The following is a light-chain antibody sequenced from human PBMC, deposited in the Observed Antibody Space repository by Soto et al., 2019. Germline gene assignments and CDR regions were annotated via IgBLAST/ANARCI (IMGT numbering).Light chain of an antibody. V-gene: IGKV1-33*01. Sequence: DFQMTQSPSSLSASVGDRVTITCRATQAIKNFLNWYQQKPGRAPKLLISDASTLQRGVPSRFSGSGSGTHCTFVISSVQSEYVGTYYGQHSDNLPLTFGQGTRLDIK. CDR3: QHSDNLPLT. CDR1: QAIKNF. J-gene: IGKJ5*01. CDR2: DAS.